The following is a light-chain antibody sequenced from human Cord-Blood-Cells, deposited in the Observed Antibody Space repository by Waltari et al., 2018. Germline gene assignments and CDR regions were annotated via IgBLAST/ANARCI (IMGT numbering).Light chain of an antibody. CDR1: ALPKQS. V-gene: IGLV3-25*02. Sequence: SYELTQPPPASVSPGQTARITCSGGALPKQSAYWYQQKPGQAPVLVKYKDSERPSGIPERFSGSSSGRTITLTISGVQAEDEADYYCQSADSSGTYVVFGGGTKLTVL. CDR3: QSADSSGTYVV. J-gene: IGLJ2*01. CDR2: KDS.